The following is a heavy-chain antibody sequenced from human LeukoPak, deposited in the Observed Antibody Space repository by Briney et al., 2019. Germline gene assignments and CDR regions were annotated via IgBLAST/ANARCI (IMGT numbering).Heavy chain of an antibody. CDR3: ARVGVGAYHFDS. Sequence: GGSLRLSCTAAGFTFDDYGMSWVRQIPGKGLEWVAGITWNGGSTDYTVSVRGRFTISRDNAKNTLYLQMNSLRAEDTAVYYCARVGVGAYHFDSWGQGTLVTVSS. D-gene: IGHD3-10*01. CDR2: ITWNGGST. V-gene: IGHV3-20*04. J-gene: IGHJ4*02. CDR1: GFTFDDYG.